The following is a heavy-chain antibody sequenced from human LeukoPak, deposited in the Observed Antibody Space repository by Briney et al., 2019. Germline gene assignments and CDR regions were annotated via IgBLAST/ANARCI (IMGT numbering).Heavy chain of an antibody. CDR2: INPNSGGT. V-gene: IGHV1-2*02. D-gene: IGHD6-13*01. Sequence: ASVKVSCKASGYTFTGYYMHWVRQAPGQGLEWMGWINPNSGGTNYAQKFQGRVTMTRDTSISTAYMELNRLRSDDTAVYYCARNRMQQLVLGGYFDYWGQGTLVTVSS. CDR1: GYTFTGYY. CDR3: ARNRMQQLVLGGYFDY. J-gene: IGHJ4*02.